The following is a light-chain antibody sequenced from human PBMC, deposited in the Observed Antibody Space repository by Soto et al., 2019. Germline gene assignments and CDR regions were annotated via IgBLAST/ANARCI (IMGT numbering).Light chain of an antibody. J-gene: IGLJ2*01. Sequence: QSVLTQPPSASGTPGQRVSISCSGSSSNIERNDVYWYQQLPGAAPKLLIYSNDQRPSGVPDRISGSKSGTSASLAISGLRSEDEAEYSCGTWDDSLSGVVFGGGTKLTVL. V-gene: IGLV1-47*02. CDR2: SND. CDR1: SSNIERND. CDR3: GTWDDSLSGVV.